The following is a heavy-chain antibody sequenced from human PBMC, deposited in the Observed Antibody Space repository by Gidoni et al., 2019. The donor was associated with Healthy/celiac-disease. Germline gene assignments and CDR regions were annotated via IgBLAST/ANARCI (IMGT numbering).Heavy chain of an antibody. J-gene: IGHJ6*02. V-gene: IGHV3-73*01. D-gene: IGHD3-22*01. CDR2: IRSKANSYAT. CDR1: GFTFSGSA. Sequence: EVQLVESGGGLVQPGGSLKLSCAASGFTFSGSAMHWVRQASGKGLEWVGRIRSKANSYATAYAASVKGRFTISRDDSKNTAYLQMNSLKTEDTAVYYCTRRGDYYDSSGYRRGYYYYGMDVWGQGTTVTVSS. CDR3: TRRGDYYDSSGYRRGYYYYGMDV.